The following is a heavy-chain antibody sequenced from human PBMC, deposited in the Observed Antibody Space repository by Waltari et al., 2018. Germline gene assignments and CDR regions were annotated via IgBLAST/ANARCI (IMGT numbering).Heavy chain of an antibody. J-gene: IGHJ3*01. D-gene: IGHD3-10*01. CDR1: GYTFSDYY. V-gene: IGHV1-69-2*01. CDR2: VYPEDVQA. CDR3: ATALGDNTSASRPFHL. Sequence: EVQLRQSGAELRKPGTPVKISCKDSGYTFSDYYIHWVQQAPGKGLQWVGLVYPEDVQAIYAEKFQGRFTITADTSTDTAYLELSSLTSEDTAVFYCATALGDNTSASRPFHLWGQGTVITVSS.